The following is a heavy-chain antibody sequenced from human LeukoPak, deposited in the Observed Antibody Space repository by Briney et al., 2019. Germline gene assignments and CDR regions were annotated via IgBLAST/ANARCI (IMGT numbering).Heavy chain of an antibody. CDR2: IWYDGSNE. CDR3: ARDLSSSWIFDY. D-gene: IGHD6-13*01. J-gene: IGHJ4*02. V-gene: IGHV3-33*01. CDR1: RFTFSTCD. Sequence: PGGSLRLSCAASRFTFSTCDMHWVRQAPGKGLEWVAVIWYDGSNEYYADSVKGRFTISRDNSKNTLYLQMNSLRAEDTAVYHCARDLSSSWIFDYWGQGTLVTVSS.